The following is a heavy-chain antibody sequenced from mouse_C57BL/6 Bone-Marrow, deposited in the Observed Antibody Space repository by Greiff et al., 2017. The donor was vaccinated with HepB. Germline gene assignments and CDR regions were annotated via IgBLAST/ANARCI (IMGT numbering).Heavy chain of an antibody. CDR2: INPNNGGT. D-gene: IGHD3-2*02. Sequence: EVKLQESGPELVKPGASVKMSCKASGYTFTDYNMHWVKQSHGKSLEWIGYINPNNGGTSYNQKFKGKATLTVNKSSSTAYMELRSLTSEDSAVYYCARELRLSFDYWGQGTTLTVSS. CDR3: ARELRLSFDY. V-gene: IGHV1-22*01. CDR1: GYTFTDYN. J-gene: IGHJ2*01.